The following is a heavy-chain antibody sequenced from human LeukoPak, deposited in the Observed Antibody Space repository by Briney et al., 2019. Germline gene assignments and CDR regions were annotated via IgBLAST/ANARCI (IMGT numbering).Heavy chain of an antibody. Sequence: GASVKVSCKASGYTFTGYYMHWVRQAPGQGLEWMGWINPNSGGTNYAQKFQGRVTMTRDTSISTAYMELSRLRSDDTAVYYCARDRYGSDYGSGSYLYNWFDPWGQGTLVTVSS. CDR3: ARDRYGSDYGSGSYLYNWFDP. J-gene: IGHJ5*02. D-gene: IGHD3-10*01. CDR2: INPNSGGT. V-gene: IGHV1-2*02. CDR1: GYTFTGYY.